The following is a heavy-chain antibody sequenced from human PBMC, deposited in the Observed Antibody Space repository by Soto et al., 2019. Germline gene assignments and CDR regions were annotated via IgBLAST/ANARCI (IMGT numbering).Heavy chain of an antibody. Sequence: AAVKVSCKASGYTFTSYDINWVRQAPGQGLEWMGWMDPNSGNTGYAQKFQGRVTMTRNTSISTAYMELSSLRSEDTAVYYCSIGDLSLYDFDSSGFDPWGQSTQVTGSS. CDR2: MDPNSGNT. V-gene: IGHV1-8*01. CDR1: GYTFTSYD. J-gene: IGHJ5*02. CDR3: SIGDLSLYDFDSSGFDP. D-gene: IGHD3-22*01.